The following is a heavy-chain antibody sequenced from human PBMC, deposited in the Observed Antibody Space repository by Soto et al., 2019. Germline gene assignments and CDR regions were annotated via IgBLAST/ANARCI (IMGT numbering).Heavy chain of an antibody. CDR3: AHSSTSMTTVTNWFDP. CDR1: GFSLSTSGVG. J-gene: IGHJ5*02. V-gene: IGHV2-5*02. Sequence: QITLKESGPTLVKPTQTRTLTCTFSGFSLSTSGVGVGWISQPPGKALEWLALIYWDDDKRYSPSLKSRLTITKDSSKNQVVLTMNNMDPVDTATYYCAHSSTSMTTVTNWFDPWGQGTLVTVSS. CDR2: IYWDDDK. D-gene: IGHD4-4*01.